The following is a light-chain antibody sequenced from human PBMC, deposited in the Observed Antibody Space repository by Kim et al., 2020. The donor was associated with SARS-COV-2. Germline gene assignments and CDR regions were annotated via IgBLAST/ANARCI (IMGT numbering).Light chain of an antibody. CDR2: EVS. CDR3: SSYIRGSTNYV. V-gene: IGLV2-14*01. Sequence: SITISCTGPSSDVGGYKYVSWYQQRPGKAPKLVIYEVSNRPSGVSNRFSGSKSGNTASLTISGLQAEDEADYYCSSYIRGSTNYVFGTGTKVTVL. J-gene: IGLJ1*01. CDR1: SSDVGGYKY.